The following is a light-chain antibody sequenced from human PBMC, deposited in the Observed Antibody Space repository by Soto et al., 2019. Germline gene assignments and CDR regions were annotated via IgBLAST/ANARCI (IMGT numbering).Light chain of an antibody. J-gene: IGKJ1*01. CDR2: GAS. CDR1: QSIDTN. V-gene: IGKV3-15*01. CDR3: LQDHNWPRWT. Sequence: EIVMTQSPATLSVSLGERATLSCRASQSIDTNLAWYRQSPGQTPSLLICGASIRAARTPARFSGSGSGTDFSLTIGSLQPEDCAVYFCLQDHNWPRWTFGQGTKVEMK.